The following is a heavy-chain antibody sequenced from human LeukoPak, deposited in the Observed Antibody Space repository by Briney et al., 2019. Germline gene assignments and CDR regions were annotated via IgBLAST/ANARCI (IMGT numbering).Heavy chain of an antibody. Sequence: SETLSLTCTVSGGSISSYYWSWIRQPPGKGLEGIGYIYYSGSTNYNLSLKSRVPISVDTSKHHFSLKLSSVTAADTAVYYCARASPLDYGDYVLAFDLWGQGTMVTVSS. CDR1: GGSISSYY. J-gene: IGHJ3*01. D-gene: IGHD4-17*01. CDR2: IYYSGST. V-gene: IGHV4-59*01. CDR3: ARASPLDYGDYVLAFDL.